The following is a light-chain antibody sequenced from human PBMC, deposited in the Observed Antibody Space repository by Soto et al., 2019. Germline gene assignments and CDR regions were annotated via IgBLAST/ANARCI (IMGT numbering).Light chain of an antibody. CDR1: QNINDY. V-gene: IGKV1-33*01. J-gene: IGKJ5*01. CDR2: DAS. Sequence: QMTQTPYSLSASVGDRVTITCQASQNINDYLNWYQQKPGRAPKLLIYDASNLEAGVPSRFRGSGSGTDFTFTISSLQSEDFAVYYWQQYNNWITFGQGTRLEIK. CDR3: QQYNNWIT.